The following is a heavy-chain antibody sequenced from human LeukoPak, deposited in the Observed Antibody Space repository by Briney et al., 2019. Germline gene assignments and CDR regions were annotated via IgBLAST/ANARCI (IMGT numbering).Heavy chain of an antibody. J-gene: IGHJ3*02. CDR3: ARGRGSGSYRSPSRAFDI. V-gene: IGHV4-34*01. D-gene: IGHD3-10*01. CDR1: GGSFSGYY. Sequence: SETLSLTCAVYGGSFSGYYWSWIRQPPGKGLEWIGEINHSGSTNYNPSLKSRVTISVDTSKNQFSPKLSSVTAADTAVYYCARGRGSGSYRSPSRAFDIWGQGTMVTVSS. CDR2: INHSGST.